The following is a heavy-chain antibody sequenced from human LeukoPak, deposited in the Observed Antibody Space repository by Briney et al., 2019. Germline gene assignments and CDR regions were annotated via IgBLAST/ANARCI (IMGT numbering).Heavy chain of an antibody. J-gene: IGHJ4*02. Sequence: SETLSLTCIVSGGSISSDYWTWIRQPAGKGLEWIGLIYTSGTTNYNPSLKSRVTMSVDTSTNQFSLKLTSVTAADTAVYYCARKFDYWGLGRLVTVSS. V-gene: IGHV4-4*07. CDR3: ARKFDY. CDR1: GGSISSDY. CDR2: IYTSGTT.